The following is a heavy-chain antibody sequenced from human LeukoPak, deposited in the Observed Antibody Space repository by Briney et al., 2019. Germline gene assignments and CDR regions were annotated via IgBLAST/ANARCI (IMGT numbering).Heavy chain of an antibody. J-gene: IGHJ4*02. CDR3: VGDGFGSYFSLDS. CDR1: GFKFSDYY. D-gene: IGHD3-10*01. V-gene: IGHV3-7*04. CDR2: IRQDGSDE. Sequence: PEGSLRLSCVASGFKFSDYYMSWVRQAPGKGLEWVADIRQDGSDEYNVDSVRGRFTISRDNAKNSLFLQMNSLRAEDTAVYYCVGDGFGSYFSLDSWGQGTLVTVSS.